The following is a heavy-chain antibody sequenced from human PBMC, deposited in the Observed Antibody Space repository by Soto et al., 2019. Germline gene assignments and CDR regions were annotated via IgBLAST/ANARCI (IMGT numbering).Heavy chain of an antibody. CDR2: IYYSGST. CDR1: GGSISSGGYY. V-gene: IGHV4-31*02. CDR3: ARAGISLTRGFWSGYYGGINWFDP. D-gene: IGHD3-3*01. Sequence: SETLSLTXTVSGGSISSGGYYWSWIRQHPGKGLEWIGYIYYSGSTYYNPSLKSRVTISVDTSKNQFSLKLSSVTAADTAVYYCARAGISLTRGFWSGYYGGINWFDPWGQGTLVTVSS. J-gene: IGHJ5*02.